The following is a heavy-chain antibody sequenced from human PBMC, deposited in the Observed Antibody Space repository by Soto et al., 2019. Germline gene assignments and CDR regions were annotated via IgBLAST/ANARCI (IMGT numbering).Heavy chain of an antibody. D-gene: IGHD1-26*01. V-gene: IGHV4-30-2*01. Sequence: TVALTCAVSGDSISSGGYSGSWIRQPPGKGLEWIGYIYHSGNTYYNPSLKSRVTISVDRSKNQFSLKVSYVTAEDTAVYYSARGMDGRYYYYWYLDLWGSGTRVTVSS. J-gene: IGHJ2*01. CDR1: GDSISSGGYS. CDR2: IYHSGNT. CDR3: ARGMDGRYYYYWYLDL.